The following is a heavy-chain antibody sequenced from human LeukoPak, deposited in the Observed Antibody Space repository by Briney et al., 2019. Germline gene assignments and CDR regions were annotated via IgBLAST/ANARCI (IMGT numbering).Heavy chain of an antibody. J-gene: IGHJ4*02. V-gene: IGHV4-59*01. CDR1: GASISDYY. D-gene: IGHD3-9*01. CDR2: IYYSGST. CDR3: AKTARLRYFEY. Sequence: SETLSLTCTVSGASISDYYRGWVRQPPGKGLEWVGYIYYSGSTNYNPSLKSRVTISLDTSKNQFSLNLTSVTAADMAVYYCAKTARLRYFEYWGQGTLVTVSS.